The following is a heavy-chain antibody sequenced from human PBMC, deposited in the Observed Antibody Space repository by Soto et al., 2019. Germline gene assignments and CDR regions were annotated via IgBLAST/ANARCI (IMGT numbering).Heavy chain of an antibody. Sequence: SGPTLVNPTQTLTLTCTFSGFSLSTSGMCVSWIRQPPGKALEWLALIDWDDDKYYSTSLKTRLTIPKDTSKNQVVLTMTNMDPVDTATYYCARIRSTVTHGGYYYYYGMDVWGQGTTVTVSS. CDR2: IDWDDDK. D-gene: IGHD4-17*01. CDR1: GFSLSTSGMC. V-gene: IGHV2-70*01. J-gene: IGHJ6*02. CDR3: ARIRSTVTHGGYYYYYGMDV.